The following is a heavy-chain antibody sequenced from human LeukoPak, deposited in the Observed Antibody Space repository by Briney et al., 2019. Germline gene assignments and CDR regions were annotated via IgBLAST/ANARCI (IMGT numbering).Heavy chain of an antibody. CDR1: GFTFSSYW. V-gene: IGHV3-7*01. CDR2: IKQDGSEK. CDR3: ARDVAARGGGLFDY. J-gene: IGHJ4*02. D-gene: IGHD2-15*01. Sequence: PGGSLRLSCAASGFTFSSYWMSWVRQAPGKGLEWAANIKQDGSEKYYVDSVKGRFTISRDNAKNSLYLQMNSLRAEDTAVYYCARDVAARGGGLFDYWGQGTLVTVSS.